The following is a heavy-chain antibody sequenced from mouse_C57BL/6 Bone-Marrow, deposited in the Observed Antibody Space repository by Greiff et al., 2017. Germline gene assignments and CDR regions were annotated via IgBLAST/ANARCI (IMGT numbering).Heavy chain of an antibody. Sequence: EVQLVESGGGLVKPGGSLKLSCAASGFTFSSYAMSWVRQTPEKRLEWVATISDGGSYTYYPDNVKGRFTISRDNAKNNLYLQMSHLKSEDTAMYYCARDPNREYYFDYWGQGTTLTVSS. CDR2: ISDGGSYT. CDR3: ARDPNREYYFDY. D-gene: IGHD4-1*01. J-gene: IGHJ2*01. V-gene: IGHV5-4*01. CDR1: GFTFSSYA.